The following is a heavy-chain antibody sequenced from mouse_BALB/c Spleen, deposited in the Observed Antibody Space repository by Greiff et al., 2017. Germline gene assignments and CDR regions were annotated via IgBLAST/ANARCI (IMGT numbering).Heavy chain of an antibody. CDR1: GFTFSDYY. J-gene: IGHJ2*01. CDR2: ISDGGSYT. V-gene: IGHV5-4*02. D-gene: IGHD2-1*01. Sequence: EVKLMESGGGLVKPGGSLKLSCAASGFTFSDYYMYWVRQTPDKRLEWVATISDGGSYTYYPDSVKGRFTISRDNAKNNLYLQMSSLKSEDTAMYYCARSYGKGAFDYWGQGTTLTVAS. CDR3: ARSYGKGAFDY.